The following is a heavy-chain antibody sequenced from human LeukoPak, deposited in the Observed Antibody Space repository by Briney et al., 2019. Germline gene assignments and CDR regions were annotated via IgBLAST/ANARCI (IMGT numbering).Heavy chain of an antibody. Sequence: SETLSLTCIVFGGPISSYYWSWIRQPAGKGLEWIGRIYTSGSTNYNPSLKSRVTMSVDTSKNQFSLKLSSVTAADTAVYYCARVGGRSDFGYWGQGTLVTVSS. V-gene: IGHV4-4*07. J-gene: IGHJ4*02. CDR1: GGPISSYY. CDR3: ARVGGRSDFGY. D-gene: IGHD6-19*01. CDR2: IYTSGST.